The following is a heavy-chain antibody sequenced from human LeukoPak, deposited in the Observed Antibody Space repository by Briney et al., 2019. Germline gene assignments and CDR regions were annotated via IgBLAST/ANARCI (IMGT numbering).Heavy chain of an antibody. J-gene: IGHJ4*02. V-gene: IGHV3-21*01. Sequence: GGSLRLSCAASGFTFSSYSMNWVRQAPGKGLEWVSSISSSSSYIYYADSVKGRFTISRDNAKNSLYLQMNSLRAEDTAVYYCARDPGSGGGNEFDYWGQGTLVTVSS. CDR1: GFTFSSYS. CDR2: ISSSSSYI. CDR3: ARDPGSGGGNEFDY. D-gene: IGHD2-15*01.